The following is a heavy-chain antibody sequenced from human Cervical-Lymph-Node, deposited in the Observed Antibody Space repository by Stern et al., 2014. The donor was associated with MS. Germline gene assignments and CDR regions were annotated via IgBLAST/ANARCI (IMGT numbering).Heavy chain of an antibody. CDR2: IYHSGGT. Sequence: QVQLVESGPGLVKPSETLSLTCTVSGGSISSYYWSWIRQPPGKGLEWIGYIYHSGGTNYNHSLKSRVTISIDTSQNQFSLRLSSVTAADTAVYYCARDKEYNYGYDSHYAMDVWGQGTTVAVSS. CDR1: GGSISSYY. V-gene: IGHV4-59*12. D-gene: IGHD5-18*01. J-gene: IGHJ6*02. CDR3: ARDKEYNYGYDSHYAMDV.